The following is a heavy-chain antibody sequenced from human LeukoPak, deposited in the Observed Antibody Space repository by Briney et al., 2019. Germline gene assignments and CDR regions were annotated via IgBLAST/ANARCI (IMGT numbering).Heavy chain of an antibody. J-gene: IGHJ5*02. V-gene: IGHV3-23*01. CDR2: ISDSGGTT. CDR1: GFTFSSYA. D-gene: IGHD3-10*01. CDR3: AKDRAFLWFGDL. Sequence: GGSLRLSCAASGFTFSSYAMSWVRQAPGKGLEWVPGISDSGGTTYYADSVKGRFTISRDNSKNTLYLQMNSLRAEDTAVYYCAKDRAFLWFGDLWGQGTLVTVSS.